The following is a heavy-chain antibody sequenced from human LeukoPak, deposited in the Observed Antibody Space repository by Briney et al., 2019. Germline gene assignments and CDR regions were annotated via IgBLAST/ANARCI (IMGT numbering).Heavy chain of an antibody. D-gene: IGHD2-15*01. CDR2: INHSGST. CDR1: GFTFSSYG. J-gene: IGHJ5*02. Sequence: GSLRLSCAASGFTFSSYGMHWVRQAPGKGLEWIGEINHSGSTNYNPSLKSRVTISVDTSKNQFSLKLSSVTAADTAVYYCARLVHVVVVAATSLSWFDPWGQGTLVTVSS. CDR3: ARLVHVVVVAATSLSWFDP. V-gene: IGHV4-34*01.